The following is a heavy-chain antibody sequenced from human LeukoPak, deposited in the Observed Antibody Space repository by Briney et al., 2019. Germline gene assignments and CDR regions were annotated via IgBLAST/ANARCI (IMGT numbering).Heavy chain of an antibody. CDR2: IYHSGST. J-gene: IGHJ4*02. D-gene: IGHD3-22*01. CDR3: ARRPYYYDSSGYRDY. CDR1: GFTFSSYW. Sequence: GSLRLSCAASGFTFSSYWMSWVRQAPGKGLEWIGSIYHSGSTYYNPSLKSRVTISVDTSKNQFSLKLSSVTAADTAVYYCARRPYYYDSSGYRDYWGQGTLVTVSS. V-gene: IGHV4-38-2*01.